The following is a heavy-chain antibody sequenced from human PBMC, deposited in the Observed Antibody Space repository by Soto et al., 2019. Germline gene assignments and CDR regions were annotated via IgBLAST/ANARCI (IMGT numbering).Heavy chain of an antibody. V-gene: IGHV5-51*01. J-gene: IGHJ5*01. Sequence: EXLKISCQSQGYXFTNYWLAWVRHKPGKGLEWMGVIYPGYSDTRYNPSFECRVTFSADISISTAYLQWNILKVSDTALYYCARHEQLGMWFDPWGPGTLGTVS. D-gene: IGHD1-1*01. CDR3: ARHEQLGMWFDP. CDR1: GYXFTNYW. CDR2: IYPGYSDT.